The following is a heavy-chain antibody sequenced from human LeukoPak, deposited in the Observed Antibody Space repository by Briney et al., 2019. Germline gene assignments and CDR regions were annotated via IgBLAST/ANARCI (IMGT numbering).Heavy chain of an antibody. CDR3: AKGGGLQGSYFYYMDV. V-gene: IGHV3-43D*04. D-gene: IGHD5-24*01. CDR2: ISWDGGST. CDR1: RLTFDDYA. Sequence: GQPLTLSCAPSRLTFDDYAMHWVRHAPGKGLEWVSLISWDGGSTYYADSVRCRFTISRDNTKNSLSLQMNSLSAEDTALYYCAKGGGLQGSYFYYMDVWGKGTTVTVSS. J-gene: IGHJ6*03.